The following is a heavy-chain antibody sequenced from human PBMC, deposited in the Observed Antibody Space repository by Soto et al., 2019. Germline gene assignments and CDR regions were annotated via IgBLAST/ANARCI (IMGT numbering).Heavy chain of an antibody. V-gene: IGHV1-46*01. D-gene: IGHD3-10*01. CDR3: ARDVNPYYGPGSLHGYFDY. Sequence: QVQLVQSGAEVKKPGASVKVSCKASGYTFTSYYMHWVRQAPGQGLEWMGIINPSGGSTKYAQKFQGRVTMTRDTSITTVYVELRSLRSDDTAMYFCARDVNPYYGPGSLHGYFDYWGQGTRVIVSS. CDR2: INPSGGST. J-gene: IGHJ4*02. CDR1: GYTFTSYY.